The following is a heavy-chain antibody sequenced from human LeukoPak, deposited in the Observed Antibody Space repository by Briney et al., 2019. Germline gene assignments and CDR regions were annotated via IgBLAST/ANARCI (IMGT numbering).Heavy chain of an antibody. CDR2: IYYSGST. CDR3: ARLYCSSTSCYIGGDADY. V-gene: IGHV4-59*01. J-gene: IGHJ4*02. Sequence: PSETLSLTCTVSGGSISSYYWSWIRQPPGKGLEWIGYIYYSGSTNYNPSLKSRVTISVDTSKNQFSLKLSSVTAADTAVYYCARLYCSSTSCYIGGDADYWGQGTLVTVSS. CDR1: GGSISSYY. D-gene: IGHD2-2*02.